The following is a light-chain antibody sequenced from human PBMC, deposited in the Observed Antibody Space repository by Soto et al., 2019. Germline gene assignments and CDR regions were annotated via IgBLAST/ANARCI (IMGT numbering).Light chain of an antibody. J-gene: IGKJ1*01. CDR3: QQYGSFPWT. V-gene: IGKV3-11*01. CDR2: DAS. CDR1: QSVGTF. Sequence: VFTQSPSTLSLPAGARATLTCRASQSVGTFFAWYQQKPGQAPRLLIYDASNRATGIPARFSGSGSGTDFTLTISRLEPEDFAVYYCQQYGSFPWTSGQGRKVDI.